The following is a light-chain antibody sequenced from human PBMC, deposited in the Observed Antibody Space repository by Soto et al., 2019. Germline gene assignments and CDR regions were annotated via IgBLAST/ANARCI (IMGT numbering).Light chain of an antibody. V-gene: IGKV3-20*01. CDR3: QQYGGSPIT. Sequence: EIVMTQSPDTLSVSPGERATLTCRAGQGVTTNFAWYQQKSGQSPRLLIYDVSIRATGVPARFSATGSGTDFTLTISRLEPEDFALYHCQQYGGSPITFGQGTRLEIK. J-gene: IGKJ5*01. CDR1: QGVTTN. CDR2: DVS.